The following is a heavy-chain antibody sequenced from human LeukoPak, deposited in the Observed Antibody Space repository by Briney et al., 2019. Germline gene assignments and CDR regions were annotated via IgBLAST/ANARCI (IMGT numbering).Heavy chain of an antibody. J-gene: IGHJ4*02. D-gene: IGHD1-26*01. V-gene: IGHV4-34*01. CDR1: GGSSSVYY. Sequence: SETLSLTCAVYGGSSSVYYWSWIRQPPGKGLECIGEISHSGSTNYNPSLKSRVTISVDTSKNQFSLKLSSVTAADTAVYYCAREVVGATIHFDYWGQGTLVTVSS. CDR2: ISHSGST. CDR3: AREVVGATIHFDY.